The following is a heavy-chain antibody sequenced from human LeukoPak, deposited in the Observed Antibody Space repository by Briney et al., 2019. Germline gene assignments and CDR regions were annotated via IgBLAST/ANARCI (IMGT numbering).Heavy chain of an antibody. V-gene: IGHV1-69*01. CDR1: GGTFSSYA. CDR3: ALCSGGSCYSAEYFQH. CDR2: IIPIFGTA. Sequence: SVKVSCKASGGTFSSYAISWVRQAPGQGLEWMGGIIPIFGTANYAQKFQGRVTITADESTSTAYMELSSLRSEDTAVYYCALCSGGSCYSAEYFQHWGQGPWSPSPQ. D-gene: IGHD2-15*01. J-gene: IGHJ1*01.